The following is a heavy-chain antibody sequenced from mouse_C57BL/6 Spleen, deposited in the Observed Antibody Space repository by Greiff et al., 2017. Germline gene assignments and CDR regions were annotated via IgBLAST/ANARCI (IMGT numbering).Heavy chain of an antibody. CDR2: INPGSGGT. D-gene: IGHD1-1*01. V-gene: IGHV1-54*01. Sequence: QVQLQQSGAELVRPGTSVKVSCKASGYAFTNYLIEWVKQRPGQGLEWIGVINPGSGGTNYNEKFKGKATLTADKSSSTAYMQLSSLTSEDSAVYFCARSVTTVVDYFDYWGQGTTLTVSS. J-gene: IGHJ2*01. CDR3: ARSVTTVVDYFDY. CDR1: GYAFTNYL.